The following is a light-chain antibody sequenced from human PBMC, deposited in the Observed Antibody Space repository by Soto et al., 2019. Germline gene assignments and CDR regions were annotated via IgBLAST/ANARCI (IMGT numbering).Light chain of an antibody. CDR1: TGAVTSRHY. CDR3: LLSYSGAREV. J-gene: IGLJ2*01. CDR2: DTS. Sequence: QAVVTQEPSLTVSPGGTVTLTCGSSTGAVTSRHYPYWFQQKPGQAPRTLIYDTSNKHSWTPARFSGSLLGGKAALTLSGAQPEDEAEYYCLLSYSGAREVFGGWTQLTVL. V-gene: IGLV7-46*01.